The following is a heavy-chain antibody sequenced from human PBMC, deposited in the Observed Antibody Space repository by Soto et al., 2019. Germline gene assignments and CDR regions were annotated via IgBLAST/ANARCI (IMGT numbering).Heavy chain of an antibody. J-gene: IGHJ6*02. D-gene: IGHD2-2*01. Sequence: QVQLVQSGAEVKKPGSSVKVSCKASGGTFSSYAISWVRQAPGQGLEWMGGIIPISETTNYAQKFQGRGTITADESKSTAYMELISLRSEDTAVYYCARSQGSSTSLEIYYYYYDGMDVWGQGTTVTVSS. CDR1: GGTFSSYA. CDR2: IIPISETT. CDR3: ARSQGSSTSLEIYYYYYDGMDV. V-gene: IGHV1-69*01.